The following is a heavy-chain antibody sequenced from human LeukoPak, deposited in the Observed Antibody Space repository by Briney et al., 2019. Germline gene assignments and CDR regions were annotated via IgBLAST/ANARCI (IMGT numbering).Heavy chain of an antibody. Sequence: GGSLRLSCAAPGFTLSSYAMSWVRQAPGKGLEWVSAISGSGGSTYYADSVKGRFTISRDNSKNTLYLQMNSLRAEDTAVYYCAKGPYYDFWTSLFDYWGQGTLVTVSS. CDR2: ISGSGGST. CDR3: AKGPYYDFWTSLFDY. V-gene: IGHV3-23*01. CDR1: GFTLSSYA. D-gene: IGHD3-3*01. J-gene: IGHJ4*02.